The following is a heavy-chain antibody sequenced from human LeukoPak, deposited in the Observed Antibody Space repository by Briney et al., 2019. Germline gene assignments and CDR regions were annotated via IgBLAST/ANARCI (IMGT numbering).Heavy chain of an antibody. CDR3: ARGYYYGSGSLPH. V-gene: IGHV1-69*04. CDR2: IIPILGIA. D-gene: IGHD3-10*01. CDR1: GYTFTSYG. Sequence: VASVKVSCKASGYTFTSYGISWVRQAPGQGLEWMGRIIPILGIANYAQKFQGRVTITADKSTSTAYMELSSLRSEDTAVYYCARGYYYGSGSLPHWGQGTLVTVSS. J-gene: IGHJ4*02.